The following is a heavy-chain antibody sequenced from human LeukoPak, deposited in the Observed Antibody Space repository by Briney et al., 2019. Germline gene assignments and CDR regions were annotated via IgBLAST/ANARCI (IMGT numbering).Heavy chain of an antibody. Sequence: PGGSLRLSCAGSGFPFSSYPISWVRQPPGKGLEWVSAITASGDSTYSADSVKGRFTISRDNSRNTLFLEMSSLRAEDTAVYYCAREPPVWRESLPSRHFDYWGQGTLVTVSS. CDR3: AREPPVWRESLPSRHFDY. J-gene: IGHJ4*02. D-gene: IGHD1-26*01. V-gene: IGHV3-23*01. CDR1: GFPFSSYP. CDR2: ITASGDST.